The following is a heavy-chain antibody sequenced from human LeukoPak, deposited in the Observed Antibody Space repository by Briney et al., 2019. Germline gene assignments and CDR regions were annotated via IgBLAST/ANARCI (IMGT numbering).Heavy chain of an antibody. Sequence: PGGSLRLSCTASGFTFTNYAMNWVRQAPGKGLEWVSTISGSGSISYYADSVKGRFTISRDDSKNTLYLQMNSLRAEDTAVYYCAKGAITFGGVIVQYFDYWGQGTLVTVSS. CDR2: ISGSGSIS. CDR1: GFTFTNYA. J-gene: IGHJ4*02. V-gene: IGHV3-23*01. D-gene: IGHD3-16*02. CDR3: AKGAITFGGVIVQYFDY.